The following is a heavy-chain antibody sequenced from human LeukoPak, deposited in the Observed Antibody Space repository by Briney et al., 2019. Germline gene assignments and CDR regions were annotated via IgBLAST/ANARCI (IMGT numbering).Heavy chain of an antibody. CDR3: AAITTHYYYYMDV. CDR1: GFTFSSYT. Sequence: GGSLRLSRAASGFTFSSYTMNWVRQAPGKGPEWVSFITGNSGTIYYADSVKGRFTISRDNAESSLFLQMNSLRDEDTAVYYCAAITTHYYYYMDVWGKGTTVTVSS. CDR2: ITGNSGTI. V-gene: IGHV3-48*02. D-gene: IGHD1/OR15-1a*01. J-gene: IGHJ6*03.